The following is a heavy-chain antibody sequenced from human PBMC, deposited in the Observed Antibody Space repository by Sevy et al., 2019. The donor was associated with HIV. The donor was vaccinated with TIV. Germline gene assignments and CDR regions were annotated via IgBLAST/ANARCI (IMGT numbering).Heavy chain of an antibody. CDR2: FDPEDGET. CDR3: ATTKDYYDSSGYPFDY. J-gene: IGHJ4*02. D-gene: IGHD3-22*01. Sequence: ASVKVSCKGTGYTLTGFSMHWVRQTPGKGLEWMGTFDPEDGETIYAQKFQGRVIMTEDTSADTAHMDLSSLTSEDTAVYYCATTKDYYDSSGYPFDYWGQGTLVTVSS. V-gene: IGHV1-24*01. CDR1: GYTLTGFS.